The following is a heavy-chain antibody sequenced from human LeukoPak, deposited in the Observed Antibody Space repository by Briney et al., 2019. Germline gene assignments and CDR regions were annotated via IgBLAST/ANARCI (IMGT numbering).Heavy chain of an antibody. CDR2: ISWNSGSI. CDR3: AKEGRTTVVTYYFDY. D-gene: IGHD4-23*01. Sequence: GRSLRLSCAASGFTFDDYAMHWVRQAPGKGLEWVSGISWNSGSIGYADSVKGRFTISRDNAKNSLYLQMNNLRAEDTALYYCAKEGRTTVVTYYFDYWGQGTLVTVSS. V-gene: IGHV3-9*01. CDR1: GFTFDDYA. J-gene: IGHJ4*02.